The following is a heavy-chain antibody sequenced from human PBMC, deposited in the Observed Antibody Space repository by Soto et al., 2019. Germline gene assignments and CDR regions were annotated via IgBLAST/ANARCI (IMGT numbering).Heavy chain of an antibody. D-gene: IGHD3-10*01. CDR2: IYYSGST. J-gene: IGHJ6*02. V-gene: IGHV4-30-4*01. CDR1: GGSISSGDYY. CDR3: ARDDGSGSWGDYYYYYGMDV. Sequence: SETLSLTCTVSGGSISSGDYYWSWIRQPPGKGLEWIGYIYYSGSTYYNPSLKSRVTISVDTSKNQFSLKLSSVTAADTAVYYCARDDGSGSWGDYYYYYGMDVWGQGTTVTVSS.